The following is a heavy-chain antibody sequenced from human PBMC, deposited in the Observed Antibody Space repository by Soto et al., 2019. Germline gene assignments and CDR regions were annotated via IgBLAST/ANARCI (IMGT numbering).Heavy chain of an antibody. D-gene: IGHD2-2*01. CDR2: INHSGST. Sequence: SETLSLTCAVYGGSFSGYYWSWIRQPPGKGLEWIGEINHSGSTNYNPSLKSRVTISVDTSKNQFSLKLSSVTAADTAVYYCASGGGYCSSTSCYPADVWGKGTTVTVSS. J-gene: IGHJ6*03. CDR3: ASGGGYCSSTSCYPADV. CDR1: GGSFSGYY. V-gene: IGHV4-34*01.